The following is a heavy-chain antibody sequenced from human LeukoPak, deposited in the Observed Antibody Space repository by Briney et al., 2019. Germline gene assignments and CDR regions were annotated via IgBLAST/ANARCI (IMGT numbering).Heavy chain of an antibody. Sequence: ASVKVSCRASGYTFTSYGISWVRQAPGQGLEWMGWISAYNGNTNYAQKLQGRVTMTTDTATSTAYMELRSLRSDDTAVYYCARDRPLDGYLTPDYWGQGTLVTVSS. D-gene: IGHD5-24*01. CDR2: ISAYNGNT. CDR3: ARDRPLDGYLTPDY. J-gene: IGHJ4*02. CDR1: GYTFTSYG. V-gene: IGHV1-18*01.